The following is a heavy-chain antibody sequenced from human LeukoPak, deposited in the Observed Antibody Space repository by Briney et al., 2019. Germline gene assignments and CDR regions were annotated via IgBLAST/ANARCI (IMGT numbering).Heavy chain of an antibody. D-gene: IGHD3-10*01. CDR1: GGSISGSSYY. CDR3: ARDIPLRDGSGSYSWFDP. Sequence: SETLSLTCTVSGGSISGSSYYWGWIRQPPGKGLEWIGSIYYSGSTYYNPSLKSRVTISVDTSKNQFSLKLSSVTAADTAVYYCARDIPLRDGSGSYSWFDPWGQGTLVTVSS. J-gene: IGHJ5*02. V-gene: IGHV4-39*07. CDR2: IYYSGST.